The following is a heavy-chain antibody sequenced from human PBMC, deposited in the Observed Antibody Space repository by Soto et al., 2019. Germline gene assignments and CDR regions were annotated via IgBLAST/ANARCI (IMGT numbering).Heavy chain of an antibody. CDR3: AKGYCSGGSCYSRSWFDP. J-gene: IGHJ5*02. D-gene: IGHD2-15*01. V-gene: IGHV4-31*03. CDR1: GGSISSGGYY. Sequence: TLSLTCTVSGGSISSGGYYWSWIRQHPGKGLEWIGYIYYSGSTYYNPSLKSRVTISVDTSKNQFSLKLSSVTAADTAVYYCAKGYCSGGSCYSRSWFDPWGQGTLVTVSS. CDR2: IYYSGST.